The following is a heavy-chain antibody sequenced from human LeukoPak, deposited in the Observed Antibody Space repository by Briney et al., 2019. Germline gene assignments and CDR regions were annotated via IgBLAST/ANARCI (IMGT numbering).Heavy chain of an antibody. D-gene: IGHD1-14*01. Sequence: PSETLSLTCTVSGGSISRYYWSWIRQPPGKGLEWIGYIDYSADTNYDPSLQSRVTISVDRSKNQFSLKLTSVTAADTAVYYCARDPDGNNWFDPWGQGTLVTVSS. CDR1: GGSISRYY. J-gene: IGHJ5*02. CDR2: IDYSADT. V-gene: IGHV4-59*01. CDR3: ARDPDGNNWFDP.